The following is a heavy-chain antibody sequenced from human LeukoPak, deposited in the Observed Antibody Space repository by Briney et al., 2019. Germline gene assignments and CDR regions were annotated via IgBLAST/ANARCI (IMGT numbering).Heavy chain of an antibody. V-gene: IGHV5-51*01. Sequence: PGASLQISCQGSGSSFTSYWIGRVRQLPGKGLEWMGVIYPGDSDTRYSPSFQGQVTISADKSISTAYLQWSSLKASDTAMYYCAVNLRYCSGGSCYSGYYYFDYWGQGTLVTVSS. CDR3: AVNLRYCSGGSCYSGYYYFDY. D-gene: IGHD2-15*01. CDR1: GSSFTSYW. CDR2: IYPGDSDT. J-gene: IGHJ4*02.